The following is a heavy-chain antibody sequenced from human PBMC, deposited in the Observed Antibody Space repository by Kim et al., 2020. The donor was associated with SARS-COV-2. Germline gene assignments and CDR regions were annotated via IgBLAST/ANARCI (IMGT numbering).Heavy chain of an antibody. J-gene: IGHJ6*02. CDR3: AKDRGVRAARAPNYYYGMDV. CDR1: GFTFDDYA. CDR2: ISWNSGSI. Sequence: GGSLRLSCAASGFTFDDYAMHWVRQAPGKGLEWVSGISWNSGSIGYADSVKGRFTISRDNAKNSLYLQMNSLRAEDTALYYCAKDRGVRAARAPNYYYGMDVWGQGTTVTVSS. D-gene: IGHD6-6*01. V-gene: IGHV3-9*01.